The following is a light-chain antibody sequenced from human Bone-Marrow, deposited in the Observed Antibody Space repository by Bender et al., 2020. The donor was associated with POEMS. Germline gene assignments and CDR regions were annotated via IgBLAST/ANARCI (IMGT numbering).Light chain of an antibody. CDR2: GYN. CDR1: SSNTGSGYD. CDR3: SSYTTSSTWV. Sequence: QSVLTQPPSVSGAPGQRVTISCTGSSSNTGSGYDINWYQHLPGTAPKLLIYGYNNRPSGVPDRFSGSKSGTSASLAITGLQAEDEGDYYCSSYTTSSTWVFGGGTNLTVL. V-gene: IGLV1-40*01. J-gene: IGLJ3*02.